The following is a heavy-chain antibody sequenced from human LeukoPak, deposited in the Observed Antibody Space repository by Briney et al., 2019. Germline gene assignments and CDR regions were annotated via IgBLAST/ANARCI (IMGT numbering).Heavy chain of an antibody. CDR3: ARDRGAGSPDY. D-gene: IGHD3-10*01. J-gene: IGHJ4*02. Sequence: GGSLRLSCAASGFTFSSYWMSWVRQAPGKGLEWVAVIWYDGSNKYYADSVKGRFTISRDNSKNTLYLQMNSLRAEDTAVYYCARDRGAGSPDYWGQGTLVTVSS. CDR1: GFTFSSYW. CDR2: IWYDGSNK. V-gene: IGHV3-33*08.